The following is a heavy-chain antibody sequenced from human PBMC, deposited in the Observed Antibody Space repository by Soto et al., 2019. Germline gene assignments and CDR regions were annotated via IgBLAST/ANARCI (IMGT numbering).Heavy chain of an antibody. V-gene: IGHV3-33*06. J-gene: IGHJ4*02. D-gene: IGHD3-16*01. CDR1: GFTFSSYG. CDR2: IWYDGSNK. CDR3: AKWHTYNYDSLAFSGFDC. Sequence: GGSLRLSCAASGFTFSSYGMHWVRQAPGKGLEWVAVIWYDGSNKYYADSVKGRFTISRDNSKNTLYLQMNSLRAEDTAVYYCAKWHTYNYDSLAFSGFDCWGQGTQVTVS.